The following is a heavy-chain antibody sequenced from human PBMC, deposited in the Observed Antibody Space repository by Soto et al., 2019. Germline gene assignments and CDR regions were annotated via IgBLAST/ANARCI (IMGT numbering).Heavy chain of an antibody. J-gene: IGHJ5*02. D-gene: IGHD6-13*01. CDR1: GGSISSGDYY. CDR2: IYYSGST. V-gene: IGHV4-30-4*01. Sequence: LSLTCTVSGGSISSGDYYWSWIRQPPGKGLEWIGYIYYSGSTYYNPSLKSRVTISVDTSKNQFSLKLSSVTAADTAVYYCARAPSPIAAALSWGQGTLVTVYS. CDR3: ARAPSPIAAALS.